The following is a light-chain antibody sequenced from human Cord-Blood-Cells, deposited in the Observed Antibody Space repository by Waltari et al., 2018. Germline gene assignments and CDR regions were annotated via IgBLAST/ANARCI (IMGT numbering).Light chain of an antibody. CDR2: EGS. J-gene: IGLJ1*01. CDR1: SSDGGGANL. Sequence: QSALTQPASVTGSPGQSITIPCPGTSSDGGGANLVSWYHQHPAKAPKLMIYEGSKRPSGVSNRFSGSKSGNTASLTISGLQAEDEADYYCCSYAGSSTYVFGTGTKVTVL. CDR3: CSYAGSSTYV. V-gene: IGLV2-23*01.